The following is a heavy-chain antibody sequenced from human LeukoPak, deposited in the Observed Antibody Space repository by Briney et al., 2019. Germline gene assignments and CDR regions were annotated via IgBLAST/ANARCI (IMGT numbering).Heavy chain of an antibody. D-gene: IGHD6-19*01. CDR3: AKHWIAVAGINY. CDR1: GFTFSSYA. CDR2: ISYDGSNK. V-gene: IGHV3-30*04. Sequence: GGSLRLSCAASGFTFSSYAMHWVRQAPGKGLEWVAVISYDGSNKYYADSVKGRFTISRDNSKNTLYLQMNSLRAEDTAVYYCAKHWIAVAGINYWGQGTLVTVSS. J-gene: IGHJ4*02.